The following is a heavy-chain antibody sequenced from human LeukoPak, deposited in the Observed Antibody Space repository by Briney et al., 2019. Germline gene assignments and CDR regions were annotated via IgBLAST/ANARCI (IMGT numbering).Heavy chain of an antibody. CDR1: GGSSSSSNW. CDR3: ARVCMDRGVFDY. CDR2: IYHSGST. Sequence: PSETLSLTCAVSGGSSSSSNWWSWVRQLPGKGLEWIGEIYHSGSTNYNPSLKNRVTISVDKSKNQFSLKLSSVAAADTAVYYCARVCMDRGVFDYWGQGTLVTVSS. J-gene: IGHJ4*02. D-gene: IGHD3-10*01. V-gene: IGHV4-4*02.